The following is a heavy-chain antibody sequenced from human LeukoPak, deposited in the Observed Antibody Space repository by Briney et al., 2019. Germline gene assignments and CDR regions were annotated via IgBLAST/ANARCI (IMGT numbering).Heavy chain of an antibody. CDR2: IYYSGST. CDR1: GGSISSSSYY. V-gene: IGHV4-39*07. Sequence: SETLSLTCTVSGGSISSSSYYWGWIRQPPGKGLEWIGSIYYSGSTYYNPSLKSRVTISVDTSKNQFSLKLTSVTAADTAVYYCARDRISTTPTSSYYYYYMDVWGKGTTVTISS. D-gene: IGHD2-2*01. CDR3: ARDRISTTPTSSYYYYYMDV. J-gene: IGHJ6*03.